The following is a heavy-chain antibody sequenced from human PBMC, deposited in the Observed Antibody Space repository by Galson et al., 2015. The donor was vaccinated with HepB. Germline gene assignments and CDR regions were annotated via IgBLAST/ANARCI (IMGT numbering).Heavy chain of an antibody. D-gene: IGHD6-13*01. CDR1: GFTFNSYN. CDR2: IRSSSSYI. V-gene: IGHV3-21*01. J-gene: IGHJ4*02. Sequence: SLRISCAASGFTFNSYNMNWVRQAPGKGLEWVSSIRSSSSYISYADSVKGRFTISRDNAKNSLYLQMNSLRAEDTAVYYCARTPKAIAAAGKGGPIDYWGQGTLVTVSS. CDR3: ARTPKAIAAAGKGGPIDY.